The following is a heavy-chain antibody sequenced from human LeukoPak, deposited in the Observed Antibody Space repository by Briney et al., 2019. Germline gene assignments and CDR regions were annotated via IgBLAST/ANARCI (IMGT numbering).Heavy chain of an antibody. CDR2: ISESGTTT. V-gene: IGHV3-48*01. CDR3: ARDSGSDAHGYLYSDSDAFDI. Sequence: PGGSLRLSCAASGFTFRSHAMNWVRQAPGQGLEWVSCISESGTTTYYADSVKGRFTISRDNSKNTLYLQMNSLRAEDTAVYYRARDSGSDAHGYLYSDSDAFDIWGRGTMVTVSS. D-gene: IGHD3-9*01. J-gene: IGHJ3*02. CDR1: GFTFRSHA.